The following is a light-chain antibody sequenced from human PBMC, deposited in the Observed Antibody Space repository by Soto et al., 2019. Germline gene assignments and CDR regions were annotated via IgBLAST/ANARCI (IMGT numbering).Light chain of an antibody. J-gene: IGKJ1*01. Sequence: EIVMTQSPATLSVSPGERATVSCRASQSVSSNLAWYQQKPGQAPRLLIYGASTRATGVPARVSGSGSGTEFTLTISRLEPEDFAVYYCHQYGSSPGTFGQGTKV. CDR1: QSVSSN. V-gene: IGKV3-15*01. CDR3: HQYGSSPGT. CDR2: GAS.